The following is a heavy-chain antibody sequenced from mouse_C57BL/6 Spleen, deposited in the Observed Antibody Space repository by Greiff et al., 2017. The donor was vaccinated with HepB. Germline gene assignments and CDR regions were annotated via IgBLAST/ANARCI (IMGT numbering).Heavy chain of an antibody. V-gene: IGHV5-9-1*02. Sequence: DVHLVESGEGLVKPGGSLKLSCAASGFTFSSYAMSWVRQTPEKRLEWVAYISSGGDYIYYADTVKGRFTISRDNARNTLYLQMSSLKSEDTAMYYCTRDGYSLSAYWGQGTLVTVSA. J-gene: IGHJ3*01. D-gene: IGHD2-3*01. CDR3: TRDGYSLSAY. CDR1: GFTFSSYA. CDR2: ISSGGDYI.